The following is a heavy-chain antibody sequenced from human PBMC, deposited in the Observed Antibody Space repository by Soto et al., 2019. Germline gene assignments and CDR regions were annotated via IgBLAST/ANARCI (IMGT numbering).Heavy chain of an antibody. J-gene: IGHJ4*02. V-gene: IGHV4-31*11. CDR3: ARDSETSSGWYHD. CDR2: IYYSGST. CDR1: GGSFSGYY. Sequence: TSETLSLTCAVYGGSFSGYYWSWIRQHPGKGLEWIGYIYYSGSTYYNPSLKSRVTISVDTSKNQFSLKLSSVTAADTAVYYCARDSETSSGWYHDWGQGTLVTVSS. D-gene: IGHD6-19*01.